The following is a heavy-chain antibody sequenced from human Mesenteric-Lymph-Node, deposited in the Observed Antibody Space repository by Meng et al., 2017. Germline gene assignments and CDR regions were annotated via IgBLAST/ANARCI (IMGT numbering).Heavy chain of an antibody. CDR2: IYYRGST. D-gene: IGHD3-10*01. V-gene: IGHV4-59*08. CDR1: GDSLNSYY. CDR3: ARASPLHWFGELYYFDD. J-gene: IGHJ4*02. Sequence: QLALPETGPGLVTPSGTLSLTCAVSGDSLNSYYWSWIRQPPGKGLEWIGYIYYRGSTSYSPSLKSRVTISIDTSKKQFSLKLRSVTAADTAVYYCARASPLHWFGELYYFDDWGQGTLVTVSS.